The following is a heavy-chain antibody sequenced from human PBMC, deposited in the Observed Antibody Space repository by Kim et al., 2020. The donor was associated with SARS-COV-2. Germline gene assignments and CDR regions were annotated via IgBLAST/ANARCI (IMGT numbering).Heavy chain of an antibody. CDR2: IWYDGSNK. Sequence: GGSLRLSCAASGFTFSSYGMHWVRQAPGKGLEWVAVIWYDGSNKYYADSVKGRFTISRDNSKNTLYLQMNSLRAEDTAVYYCARRYNWNDSYYYYGMDVWGQGTTVTVSS. V-gene: IGHV3-33*01. CDR1: GFTFSSYG. CDR3: ARRYNWNDSYYYYGMDV. D-gene: IGHD1-20*01. J-gene: IGHJ6*02.